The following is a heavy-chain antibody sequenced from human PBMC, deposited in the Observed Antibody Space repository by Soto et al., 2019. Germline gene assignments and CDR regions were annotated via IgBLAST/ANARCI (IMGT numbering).Heavy chain of an antibody. Sequence: SETLSLTCTVSGGSVSSGDYYWSWIRQPPGKGLEWIGYIYYSGNTYYNPSLKSRVTISVDTSKNQFSLKLTSVTAEDTAVYYCAKPISSGRFDYWGQGTLVTVSS. CDR3: AKPISSGRFDY. D-gene: IGHD3-22*01. V-gene: IGHV4-30-4*01. CDR1: GGSVSSGDYY. CDR2: IYYSGNT. J-gene: IGHJ4*02.